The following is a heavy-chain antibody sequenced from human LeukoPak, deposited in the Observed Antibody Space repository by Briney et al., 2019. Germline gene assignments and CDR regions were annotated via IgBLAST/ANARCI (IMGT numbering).Heavy chain of an antibody. CDR2: IDYTGST. J-gene: IGHJ4*02. Sequence: NSSETLSLTCTVSGGSISSTGYYWNWIRQPPGKGLEWIGSIDYTGSTYYNPSLMSRVTISVDTSKNHFSLKLISVTAADTAVYYCARSTGSYFYWGRGTLVTVSS. CDR1: GGSISSTGYY. CDR3: ARSTGSYFY. V-gene: IGHV4-39*02. D-gene: IGHD1-26*01.